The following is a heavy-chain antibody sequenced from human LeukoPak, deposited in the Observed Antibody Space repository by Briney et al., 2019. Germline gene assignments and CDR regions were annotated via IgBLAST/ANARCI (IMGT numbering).Heavy chain of an antibody. D-gene: IGHD4-17*01. J-gene: IGHJ3*02. CDR1: GGSISSYY. CDR2: IYYSGST. V-gene: IGHV4-59*01. CDR3: ARVKATVTTDDAFDI. Sequence: SETLSLTCTVSGGSISSYYWSWIRQPPGKGLEWIGYIYYSGSTNYNPSLKSRVTISVDTSKNQFSLKLSPVTAADTAVYYCARVKATVTTDDAFDIWGQGTMVTVSS.